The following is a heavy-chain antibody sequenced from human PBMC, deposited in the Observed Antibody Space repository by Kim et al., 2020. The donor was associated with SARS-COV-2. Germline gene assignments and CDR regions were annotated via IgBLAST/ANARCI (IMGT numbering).Heavy chain of an antibody. CDR3: AKDGSNWYCGAFDI. D-gene: IGHD2-21*01. V-gene: IGHV3-30*02. CDR1: GFTFSSYY. CDR2: ISYNGSNK. J-gene: IGHJ3*02. Sequence: GGSLRLSCAASGFTFSSYYMHWVRQAPGKGLEWVAFISYNGSNKNYADSVKGRFTISRDNSKNTLYLQMNSLRAEDTAVYYCAKDGSNWYCGAFDICGQG.